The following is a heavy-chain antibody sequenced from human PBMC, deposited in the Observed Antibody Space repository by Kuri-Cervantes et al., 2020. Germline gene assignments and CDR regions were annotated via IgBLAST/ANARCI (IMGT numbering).Heavy chain of an antibody. Sequence: GGSLRLSCAASGFTFDDYGMSWVRQAPGKGLEWVSGINWNGGSTGYADSVKGRFTISRDNAKNSLYLQMNSLRAEDTALYFCAREYCSASSCHSGIGDYWGQGTLVTVSS. CDR3: AREYCSASSCHSGIGDY. D-gene: IGHD2-15*01. J-gene: IGHJ4*02. V-gene: IGHV3-20*04. CDR2: INWNGGST. CDR1: GFTFDDYG.